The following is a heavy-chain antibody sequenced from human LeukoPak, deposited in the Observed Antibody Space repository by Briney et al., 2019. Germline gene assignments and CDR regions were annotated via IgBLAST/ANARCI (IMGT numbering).Heavy chain of an antibody. CDR3: AREVRDGYNPFDY. CDR2: ISSSSSYI. D-gene: IGHD5-24*01. Sequence: GGSLRLSCAASGFTFSSYSMNWVRQAPGKGLEWLSSISSSSSYIYYADSVKGRFTISRDNAKNSLYLQMNSLRAEDTAVYYCAREVRDGYNPFDYWGQGTLVTVSS. V-gene: IGHV3-21*01. J-gene: IGHJ4*02. CDR1: GFTFSSYS.